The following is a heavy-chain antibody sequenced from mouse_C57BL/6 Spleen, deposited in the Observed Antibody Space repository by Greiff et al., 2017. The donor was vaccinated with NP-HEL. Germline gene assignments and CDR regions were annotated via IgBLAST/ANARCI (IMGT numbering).Heavy chain of an antibody. Sequence: VQLQQSGAELVKPGASVKISCKASGYAFSSYWMNWVKQRPGKGLEWIGQIYPGDGDTNYNGKFKGKATLTADKSSSTAYVQLSSLTSEDSAVYFCAISGEHYWYFDVWGTGTTVTVSS. CDR1: GYAFSSYW. V-gene: IGHV1-80*01. CDR3: AISGEHYWYFDV. CDR2: IYPGDGDT. D-gene: IGHD3-1*01. J-gene: IGHJ1*03.